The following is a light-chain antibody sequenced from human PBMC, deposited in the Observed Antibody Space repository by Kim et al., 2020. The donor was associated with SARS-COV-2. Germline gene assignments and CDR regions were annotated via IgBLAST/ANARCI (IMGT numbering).Light chain of an antibody. CDR1: QGITNS. Sequence: DIQMTQFPSSLSASVGDTVPTTCRASQGITNSLTWYQQKPGQVPKLLIYAASTLQSGVPSRFSGSGSGADFTLTINSLQPGDAATYYCQKYKSAPLTFGGGTRLQI. CDR2: AAS. J-gene: IGKJ4*01. CDR3: QKYKSAPLT. V-gene: IGKV1-27*01.